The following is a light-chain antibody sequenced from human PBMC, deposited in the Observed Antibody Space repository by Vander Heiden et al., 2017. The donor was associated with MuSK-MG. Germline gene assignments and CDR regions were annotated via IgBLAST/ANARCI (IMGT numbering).Light chain of an antibody. CDR1: QSVLYSSNNKNY. J-gene: IGKJ2*01. Sequence: IVIILSPCSLTVSLGERATINCKSSQSVLYSSNNKNYLAWYQQKPGQPPKLLIYWASTRESGVPDRFSGSGSGTDFTLTISSLQAEDVAVYYCQQYYSTPPTFGQGTKLEIK. CDR3: QQYYSTPPT. V-gene: IGKV4-1*01. CDR2: WAS.